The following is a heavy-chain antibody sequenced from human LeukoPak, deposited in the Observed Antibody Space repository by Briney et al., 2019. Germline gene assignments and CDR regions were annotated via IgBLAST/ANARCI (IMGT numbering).Heavy chain of an antibody. J-gene: IGHJ4*02. D-gene: IGHD1-26*01. CDR3: AKGEGAIDY. Sequence: PGGSLRLSCAASGFTFDDYAMHWVRQAPGKGLEWVSGISWNRGSIGYADSVKGRFTISRDNAKNSLYLQMNSLRAEDTALYYCAKGEGAIDYWGQGTLVTVSS. V-gene: IGHV3-9*01. CDR2: ISWNRGSI. CDR1: GFTFDDYA.